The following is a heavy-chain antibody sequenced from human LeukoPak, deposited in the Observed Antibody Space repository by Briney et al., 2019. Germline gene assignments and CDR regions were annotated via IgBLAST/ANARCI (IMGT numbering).Heavy chain of an antibody. CDR1: GGSISSYY. V-gene: IGHV4-59*12. CDR3: ARGLNDSWTGENY. CDR2: IYYSGST. D-gene: IGHD3-3*01. Sequence: SETLSLTCTVSGGSISSYYWSWIRQPPGKGLEWIGYIYYSGSTSYNPSLKSRVTISVDTSKNHFSLKLSSVTAADTAVYYCARGLNDSWTGENYWGQGTLVTVSS. J-gene: IGHJ4*02.